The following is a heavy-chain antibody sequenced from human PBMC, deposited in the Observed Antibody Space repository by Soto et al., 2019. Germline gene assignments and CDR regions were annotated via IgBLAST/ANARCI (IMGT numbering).Heavy chain of an antibody. CDR2: VYHTGNT. Sequence: PSETLSLTCTVSGVSITPYYWTWIRHPPGKGLEWIGYVYHTGNTYYNPSLKSRVTISLDTSKNQVSLRLKSVTAAGTAVYYCAREQYNWKLWGQGTLVTVSS. V-gene: IGHV4-59*01. CDR1: GVSITPYY. J-gene: IGHJ4*02. D-gene: IGHD1-20*01. CDR3: AREQYNWKL.